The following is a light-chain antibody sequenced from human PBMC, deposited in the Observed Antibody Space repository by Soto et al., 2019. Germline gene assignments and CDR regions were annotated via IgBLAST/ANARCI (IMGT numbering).Light chain of an antibody. V-gene: IGKV2-30*01. CDR3: MPGVHWHRT. CDR2: RVS. CDR1: QSLLYSDGNTY. Sequence: DVVMTQSPLSLPVTLGQPASIAFRSSQSLLYSDGNTYFTWFQQRPGQSPRRLIYRVSGRDSGVPERFRSSGSGTDFTLKISRVEAEDVGVIYCMPGVHWHRTLGKGT. J-gene: IGKJ1*01.